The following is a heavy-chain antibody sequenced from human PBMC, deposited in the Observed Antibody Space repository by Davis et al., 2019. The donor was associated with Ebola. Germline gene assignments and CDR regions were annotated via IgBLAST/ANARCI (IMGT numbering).Heavy chain of an antibody. D-gene: IGHD2-15*01. CDR2: IYYSGST. V-gene: IGHV4-59*01. J-gene: IGHJ5*02. Sequence: MPSETLSLTCTVPGGSISSYYWSWIRQPPGKGLEWIGYIYYSGSTNYNPSLKSRVTISVDTSKNQFSLKLSSVTAADTAVYYCARDRNCSGGSCYYNWFDPWGQGTLVTVSS. CDR1: GGSISSYY. CDR3: ARDRNCSGGSCYYNWFDP.